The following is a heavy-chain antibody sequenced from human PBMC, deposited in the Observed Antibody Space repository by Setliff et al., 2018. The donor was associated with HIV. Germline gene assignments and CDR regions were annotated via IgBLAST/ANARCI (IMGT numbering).Heavy chain of an antibody. J-gene: IGHJ4*02. CDR2: IYPQDSDI. Sequence: GESLKISCTGSGYSFSNHWIGWVRQLPGRGLEWVGIIYPQDSDIRYSPSFEGHVTISADTSRYTVYLQWNSLKVSDTAMYYCARLDGISVAGTADFWGQGTLVTVSS. CDR1: GYSFSNHW. V-gene: IGHV5-51*01. CDR3: ARLDGISVAGTADF. D-gene: IGHD6-19*01.